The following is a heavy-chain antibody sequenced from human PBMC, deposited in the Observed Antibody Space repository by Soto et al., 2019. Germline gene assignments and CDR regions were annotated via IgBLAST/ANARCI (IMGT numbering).Heavy chain of an antibody. V-gene: IGHV4-34*01. J-gene: IGHJ4*02. Sequence: SETLSLTCAVYGGSFSGYYWTWIRQPPGTGLEWIGEINHSGSTNHNPSLKSRVTISVDTSKNQFSLKLTSVTAADTAVYYCARSSGGYFDYWGQGTLVTVSS. D-gene: IGHD3-10*01. CDR2: INHSGST. CDR3: ARSSGGYFDY. CDR1: GGSFSGYY.